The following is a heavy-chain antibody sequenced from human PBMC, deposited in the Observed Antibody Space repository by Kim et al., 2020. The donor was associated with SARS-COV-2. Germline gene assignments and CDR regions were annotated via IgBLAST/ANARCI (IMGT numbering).Heavy chain of an antibody. V-gene: IGHV4-61*01. CDR1: GGSVSSGSYF. CDR3: ARAPNDFWSGYPYYFGQ. CDR2: IYYSGNT. Sequence: SETLSLTCTVSGGSVSSGSYFWSWIRQPPGKGLEWIGYIYYSGNTKYNPSLKSRVTMSVDTSKSQFSLKLRSVTAADTAVYYCARAPNDFWSGYPYYFGQWGQGTLVTVSS. D-gene: IGHD3-3*01. J-gene: IGHJ4*02.